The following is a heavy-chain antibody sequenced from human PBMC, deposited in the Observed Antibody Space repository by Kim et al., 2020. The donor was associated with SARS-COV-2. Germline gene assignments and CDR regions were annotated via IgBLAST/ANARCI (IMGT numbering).Heavy chain of an antibody. CDR2: ISAYNGNT. D-gene: IGHD3-3*01. J-gene: IGHJ4*02. CDR3: ARDSNPYYDFWSGREPPIT. CDR1: GYTFTSYG. V-gene: IGHV1-18*04. Sequence: ASVKVSCKASGYTFTSYGISWVRQAPGQGLEWMGWISAYNGNTNYAQKLQGRVTMTTDTSTSTAYMELRSLRSDDTAVYYCARDSNPYYDFWSGREPPITWGQGTLVTVSS.